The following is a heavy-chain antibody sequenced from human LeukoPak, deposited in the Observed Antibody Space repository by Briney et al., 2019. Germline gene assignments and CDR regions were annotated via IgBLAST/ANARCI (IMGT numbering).Heavy chain of an antibody. D-gene: IGHD3-10*01. Sequence: SETLSLTCAVYGGSFSGYYWSWIRQPPGKGLEWIGEINHSGSTNYNPSLKSRVTISVDTSKNQFSLKLSSVTAADTAVYYCAKSYGSGSYGFDYWGQGILVTVSS. J-gene: IGHJ4*02. CDR1: GGSFSGYY. CDR3: AKSYGSGSYGFDY. CDR2: INHSGST. V-gene: IGHV4-34*01.